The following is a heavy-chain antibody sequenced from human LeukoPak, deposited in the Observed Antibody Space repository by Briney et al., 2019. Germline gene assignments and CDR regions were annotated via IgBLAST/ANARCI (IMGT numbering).Heavy chain of an antibody. V-gene: IGHV1-2*02. D-gene: IGHD1-26*01. J-gene: IGHJ4*02. Sequence: ASVKVSCKASGYTFTGYYMHWVRQAPGQGLEWMGWINPNSGGTNYAQKFQSRVTMTRDTSISTAYMELSRLRSDDTAVYYCARDSAGRVGATYYWGQGTLVTVSS. CDR1: GYTFTGYY. CDR3: ARDSAGRVGATYY. CDR2: INPNSGGT.